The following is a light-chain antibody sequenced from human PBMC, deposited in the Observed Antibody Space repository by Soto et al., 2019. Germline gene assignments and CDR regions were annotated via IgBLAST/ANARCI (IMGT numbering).Light chain of an antibody. J-gene: IGKJ4*01. CDR1: RSISNW. CDR3: KQYGRCSPIT. V-gene: IGKV1-5*01. Sequence: DIQMTQSPSTLSASVGDRVTITCRASRSISNWLAWYQQRQGIAPKLLIFDASIWQSWVPSRFSGSGSGTEFTLSSSRLQTDDFATYYCKQYGRCSPITFGGGTKVEI. CDR2: DAS.